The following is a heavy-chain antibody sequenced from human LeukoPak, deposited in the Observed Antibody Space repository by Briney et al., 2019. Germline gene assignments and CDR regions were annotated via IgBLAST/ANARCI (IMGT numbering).Heavy chain of an antibody. D-gene: IGHD5-18*01. CDR1: EFTFCNYA. CDR2: ISYDGSNK. Sequence: GRSLRLSCAASEFTFCNYAIHWVRQAPGKGLEWVAVISYDGSNKQYADSVKGRFTISRDNAKNSLYLQMSSLRAEDTAVYYCARRGAAIDYWGQGTLVTVSS. V-gene: IGHV3-30-3*01. J-gene: IGHJ4*02. CDR3: ARRGAAIDY.